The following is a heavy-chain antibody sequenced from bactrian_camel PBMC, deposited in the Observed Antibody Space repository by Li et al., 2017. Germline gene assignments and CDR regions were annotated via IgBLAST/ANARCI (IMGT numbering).Heavy chain of an antibody. V-gene: IGHV3S63*01. J-gene: IGHJ6*01. CDR1: VTTDSYC. CDR2: RHTGTGST. Sequence: HVQLVESGGGSVQAGGSLTLSCASSVTTDSYCAGWFRQAPGKEREGVATRHTGTGSTFYADSVKDRFTISQDNAKNTVYLQMNSLKPEDTAMYYCAAARVVWVPGILRAADVDYWGQGTQVTVS. D-gene: IGHD5*01. CDR3: AAARVVWVPGILRAADVDY.